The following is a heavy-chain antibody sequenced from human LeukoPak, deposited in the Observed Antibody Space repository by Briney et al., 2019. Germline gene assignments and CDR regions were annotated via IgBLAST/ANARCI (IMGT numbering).Heavy chain of an antibody. Sequence: ASVKVSCKASGYTFTSYYMHWVRQAPGQGLEWMGIINPSGGSTSYAQKFQGRVTMTRDTSTSTVYMELSSLRSEDTAVYYCARRSRYCSGGSCYSSGWFDPWGQGTLVTVPS. J-gene: IGHJ5*02. D-gene: IGHD2-15*01. CDR1: GYTFTSYY. CDR3: ARRSRYCSGGSCYSSGWFDP. CDR2: INPSGGST. V-gene: IGHV1-46*01.